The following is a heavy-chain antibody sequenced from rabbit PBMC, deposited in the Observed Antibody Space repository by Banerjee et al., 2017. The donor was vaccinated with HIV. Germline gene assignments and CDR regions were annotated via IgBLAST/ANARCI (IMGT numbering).Heavy chain of an antibody. CDR3: ARSFGGGLVYFDL. D-gene: IGHD5-1*01. V-gene: IGHV1S45*01. Sequence: QQQLEESGGGLVKPEGSLTLTCTASGFSFSSAYDMCWVRQAPGKGLEWIACIYAGSSAYTYYANWAKGRFTISKTSSTTVTLQMTSLTAADTATYFCARSFGGGLVYFDLWGQGTLVTVS. CDR2: IYAGSSAYT. CDR1: GFSFSSAYD. J-gene: IGHJ4*01.